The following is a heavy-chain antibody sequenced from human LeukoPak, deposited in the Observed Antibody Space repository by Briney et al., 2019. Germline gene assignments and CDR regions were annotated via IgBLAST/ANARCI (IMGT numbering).Heavy chain of an antibody. V-gene: IGHV3-53*01. CDR3: ARVRSDNNGWYNIDY. D-gene: IGHD6-19*01. CDR2: ISSGGTT. J-gene: IGHJ4*02. CDR1: GFTFSDYY. Sequence: PGGSLRLSCAASGFTFSDYYMSWIRQAPGKGLEWVSLISSGGTTYSADSVKGRFTISRDNSKNTLYLQMNSLRGEDTAVYYCARVRSDNNGWYNIDYWGQGALITVSS.